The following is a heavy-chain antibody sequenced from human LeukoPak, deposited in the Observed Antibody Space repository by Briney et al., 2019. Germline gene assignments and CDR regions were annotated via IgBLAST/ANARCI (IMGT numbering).Heavy chain of an antibody. D-gene: IGHD6-19*01. CDR3: ARDAKISSGWWAVPDY. CDR1: GGSINSSSYY. CDR2: IYYSGST. J-gene: IGHJ4*02. Sequence: SETLSLTCTVSGGSINSSSYYWGWIRQPPGKGLEWIGSIYYSGSTYYNPSLKSRVTISVDTSKNQFSLKLSSVTAADTAVYYCARDAKISSGWWAVPDYWGQGTLVTVSS. V-gene: IGHV4-39*07.